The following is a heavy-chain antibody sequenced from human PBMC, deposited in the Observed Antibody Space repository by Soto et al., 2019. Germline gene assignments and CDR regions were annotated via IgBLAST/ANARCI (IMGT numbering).Heavy chain of an antibody. J-gene: IGHJ5*02. Sequence: EVNLVESGGGLVQPGGSQRLSCAASGFTFSAYWMSWVRQAPGKGLEWVANIKGDGSEEHYVASVKGRFTISRDNAKNSVYLQMKSLRANDTAVYYCARDPGPRPAAIRGLGWFDPWGQGTLVTVSS. CDR1: GFTFSAYW. CDR2: IKGDGSEE. D-gene: IGHD2-2*01. V-gene: IGHV3-7*03. CDR3: ARDPGPRPAAIRGLGWFDP.